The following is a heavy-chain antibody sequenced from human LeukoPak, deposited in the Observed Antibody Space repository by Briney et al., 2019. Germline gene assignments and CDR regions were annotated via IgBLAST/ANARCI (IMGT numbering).Heavy chain of an antibody. D-gene: IGHD4/OR15-4a*01. V-gene: IGHV4-59*01. CDR2: MHNGVHT. Sequence: SETLSLTCTVPGDSISNYFWSWIRQPPGKGLEWIGYMHNGVHTNYNPSLKSRVTISRDTSKNQLSLKLTSVTAADTAVYFCAATIKRDYGDTNLDFWGQGTLVTVSS. CDR1: GDSISNYF. CDR3: AATIKRDYGDTNLDF. J-gene: IGHJ4*02.